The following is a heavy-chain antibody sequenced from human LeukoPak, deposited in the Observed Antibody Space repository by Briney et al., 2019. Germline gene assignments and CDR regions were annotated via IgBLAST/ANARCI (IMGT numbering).Heavy chain of an antibody. CDR3: AELGITMIGGV. CDR1: GFTFSSYG. Sequence: GGTLRLSCAASGFTFSSYGMTWVRQAPGKGLEWVSTISGSGGGTYYADSVKGRFTISRDNAKNSLYLQMNSLRAEDTAVYYCAELGITMIGGVWGKGTTVTISS. V-gene: IGHV3-23*01. J-gene: IGHJ6*04. CDR2: ISGSGGGT. D-gene: IGHD3-10*02.